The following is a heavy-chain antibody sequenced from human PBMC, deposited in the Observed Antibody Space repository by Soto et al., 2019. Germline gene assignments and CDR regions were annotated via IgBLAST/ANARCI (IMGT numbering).Heavy chain of an antibody. Sequence: EVQLVESGGGLVQPGGSLRLSCAASGFSFSTYWMSWVRQDPGKRLEWVANINQDGSQQWYVDSVKGRFTISRDNAKDSVYLQMNSLRDEDTAVYYCAKAPRGSGRDYYFDSWGQGTLMTVSS. J-gene: IGHJ4*02. CDR2: INQDGSQQ. V-gene: IGHV3-7*05. CDR1: GFSFSTYW. D-gene: IGHD3-10*01. CDR3: AKAPRGSGRDYYFDS.